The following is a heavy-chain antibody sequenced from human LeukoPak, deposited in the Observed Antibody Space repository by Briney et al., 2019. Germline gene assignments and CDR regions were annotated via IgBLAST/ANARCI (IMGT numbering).Heavy chain of an antibody. CDR1: GFTFSDHY. V-gene: IGHV3-72*01. D-gene: IGHD6-19*01. Sequence: GGSLRLSCAASGFTFSDHYMDWVRQAPGKGLEWVGRTRNKANSYTTEYAASVKGRFTISRDDSKNSLYLQMNSLKTEDTAVYYCARGGSYSSGWYDWGQGTLVTVSS. J-gene: IGHJ4*02. CDR2: TRNKANSYTT. CDR3: ARGGSYSSGWYD.